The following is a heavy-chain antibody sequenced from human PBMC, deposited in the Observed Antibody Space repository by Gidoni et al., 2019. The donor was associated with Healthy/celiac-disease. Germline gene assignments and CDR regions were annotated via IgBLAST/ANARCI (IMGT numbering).Heavy chain of an antibody. CDR3: AREPGSGWQYFDY. D-gene: IGHD6-19*01. CDR2: IWYDGSNK. V-gene: IGHV3-33*01. CDR1: GFTFSSYG. J-gene: IGHJ4*02. Sequence: QVQLVESGGGVVQPGRSLRLSCAASGFTFSSYGMHWVRQAPGKGLEWVAVIWYDGSNKYYADSVKGRFTISRDNSKNTLYLQMNSLRAEDTAVYYCAREPGSGWQYFDYWGQGTLVTVSS.